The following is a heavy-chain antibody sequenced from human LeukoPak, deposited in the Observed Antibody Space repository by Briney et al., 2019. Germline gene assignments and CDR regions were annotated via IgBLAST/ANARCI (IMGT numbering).Heavy chain of an antibody. Sequence: GGSLRLSCAASRFTFSTFWMSWVRQAPGKGLEWVAYIKPDGSEQNYVDSVKGRFTMSRDNAKNSLFLEMNSLRAEDTAVYYCARGVRVPDFRGQGTLVTVSS. CDR2: IKPDGSEQ. J-gene: IGHJ4*02. CDR1: RFTFSTFW. V-gene: IGHV3-7*01. CDR3: ARGVRVPDF. D-gene: IGHD2-2*01.